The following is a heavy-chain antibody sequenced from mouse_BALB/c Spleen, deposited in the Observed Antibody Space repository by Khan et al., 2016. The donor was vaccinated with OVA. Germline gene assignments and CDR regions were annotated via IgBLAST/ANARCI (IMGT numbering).Heavy chain of an antibody. V-gene: IGHV1-74*01. D-gene: IGHD2-3*01. J-gene: IGHJ2*01. CDR1: GYSFTSYW. CDR3: ARAHYDVYPYYFDY. CDR2: IHPSDNET. Sequence: QVQLQQSGAELVRPGASVKLSCKASGYSFTSYWMNWVKQRPGQGLEWIGMIHPSDNETRLNQKFKDKATLTVDKSSSTAYMQLSSPTSEDSAVYDCARAHYDVYPYYFDYWGQGTTLTVSS.